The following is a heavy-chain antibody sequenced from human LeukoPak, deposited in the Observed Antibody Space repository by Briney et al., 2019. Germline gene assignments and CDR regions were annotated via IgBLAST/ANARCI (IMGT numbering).Heavy chain of an antibody. Sequence: PGGSLRLSCAASGFTFSSYAMSWVRQAPGKGLEWVSAISGSGGSTYYADSVKGRFTISRDNSKNTLYLQMNSLRAEDTAVYYCAKGISPQHSGSAYYYYAMDVWGQGTTVAVSS. J-gene: IGHJ6*02. V-gene: IGHV3-23*01. CDR1: GFTFSSYA. D-gene: IGHD3-10*01. CDR3: AKGISPQHSGSAYYYYAMDV. CDR2: ISGSGGST.